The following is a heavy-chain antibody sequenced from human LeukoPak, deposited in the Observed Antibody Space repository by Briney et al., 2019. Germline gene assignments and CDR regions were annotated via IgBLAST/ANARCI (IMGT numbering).Heavy chain of an antibody. CDR3: ASTHSSGWYDDWFDP. V-gene: IGHV1-69*05. CDR1: GGTFSSYA. D-gene: IGHD6-19*01. J-gene: IGHJ5*02. CDR2: IIPIFGTA. Sequence: SVKVSCKASGGTFSSYAIGLVRQAPGQGLEWMGRIIPIFGTANYAQKFQGRVTITTDESTSTAYMELSSLRSEDTAVYYCASTHSSGWYDDWFDPWGQGTLVTVSS.